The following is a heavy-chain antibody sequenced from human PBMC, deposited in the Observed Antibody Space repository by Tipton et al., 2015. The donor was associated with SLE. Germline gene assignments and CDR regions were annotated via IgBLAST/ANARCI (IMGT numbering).Heavy chain of an antibody. Sequence: TLSLTCTVSGGSISSNTYYWGWIRQPPGKGLEWIGHISYSGSTHYNSSLKSRVTMSLDASKNQFSLTVSSVTAADTAVYHCARDAYCSGGSCYGFDSWGPGTLVAVSS. J-gene: IGHJ4*02. CDR2: ISYSGST. D-gene: IGHD2-15*01. V-gene: IGHV4-39*07. CDR3: ARDAYCSGGSCYGFDS. CDR1: GGSISSNTYY.